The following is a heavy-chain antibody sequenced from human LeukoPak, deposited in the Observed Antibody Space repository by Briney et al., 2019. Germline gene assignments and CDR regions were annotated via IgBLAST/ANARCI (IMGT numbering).Heavy chain of an antibody. D-gene: IGHD3-22*01. V-gene: IGHV3-23*01. J-gene: IGHJ4*02. CDR3: AKDRLYDSSGYYGYYFDY. Sequence: GGSLRLSCAASGFTFSSYWMSWVRQAPGKGLEWVSAISGSGGSTYYADSVKGRFTISRDNSKNTLYVQMNSLRAEDTALYYCAKDRLYDSSGYYGYYFDYWGQGTLVTVSS. CDR2: ISGSGGST. CDR1: GFTFSSYW.